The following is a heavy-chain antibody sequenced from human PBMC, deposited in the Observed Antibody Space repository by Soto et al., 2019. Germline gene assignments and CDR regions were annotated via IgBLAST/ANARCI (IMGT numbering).Heavy chain of an antibody. CDR1: GDSISSGDYY. V-gene: IGHV4-31*03. Sequence: QVQLQESGPGLVKPSQTLSLTYIVSGDSISSGDYYWSWIRQHPGKGLEWIGQIHYSGSTYYNPSLRRRVTISVDTSKNQFSLRLSSVTAADTAVYYCARDTRVAFSYFDNWGQGALVTVSS. CDR2: IHYSGST. CDR3: ARDTRVAFSYFDN. D-gene: IGHD2-21*01. J-gene: IGHJ4*02.